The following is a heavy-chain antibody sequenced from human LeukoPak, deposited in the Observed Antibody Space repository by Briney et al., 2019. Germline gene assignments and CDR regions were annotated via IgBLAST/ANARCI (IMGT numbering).Heavy chain of an antibody. V-gene: IGHV3-48*01. D-gene: IGHD6-13*01. CDR2: ISSSSSTI. Sequence: GGSLRLSCAASGFTFSGYSMNWVRQAPGKGLEWVSYISSSSSTIYYADSVKGRFTISRDNSKNTLYLQMNSLRAEDTAVYYCAKCYSSSWFPDYWGQGTLVTVSS. J-gene: IGHJ4*02. CDR1: GFTFSGYS. CDR3: AKCYSSSWFPDY.